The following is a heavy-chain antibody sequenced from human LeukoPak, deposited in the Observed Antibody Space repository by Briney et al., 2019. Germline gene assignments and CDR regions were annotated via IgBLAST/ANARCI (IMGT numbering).Heavy chain of an antibody. CDR2: IYSGGNT. CDR1: GFTVSSNY. V-gene: IGHV3-53*01. D-gene: IGHD2-2*01. Sequence: PGGSLRLSCPASGFTVSSNYMSWVRQAPGKGLEWVSVIYSGGNTYYADSVKGRFTISRDNSKNTLYLQMNSLRAEDTAVYYCARSPRYCSSTSCFDYWGQGTLVTVSS. J-gene: IGHJ4*02. CDR3: ARSPRYCSSTSCFDY.